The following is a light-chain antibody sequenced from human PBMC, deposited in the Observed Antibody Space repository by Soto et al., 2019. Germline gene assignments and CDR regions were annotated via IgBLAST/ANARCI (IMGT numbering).Light chain of an antibody. CDR2: LGS. Sequence: DIVMTQSPLLLPVTPGEPASISCRSSQSLLFSNGYNYLDWYLQKPGQSPQLLIYLGSYRASGVPDRFSSSGSGTDFALKISRVEAEDVAVYFCMQDLTTPPFTFGPGTKVDIK. J-gene: IGKJ3*01. CDR1: QSLLFSNGYNY. CDR3: MQDLTTPPFT. V-gene: IGKV2-28*01.